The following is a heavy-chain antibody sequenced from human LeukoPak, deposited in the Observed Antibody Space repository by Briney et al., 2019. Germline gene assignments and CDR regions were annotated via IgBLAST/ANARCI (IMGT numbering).Heavy chain of an antibody. CDR3: ARDSSSWYLDYFDY. Sequence: GGSLRLSCAASGFTFSSYSMNWVRQAPGKGLEWVSYISSSSSTIYYADSVKGRFTISRDNAKSSLYLQMNSLRDEDTAVYYCARDSSSWYLDYFDYWGQGTLVTVSS. CDR1: GFTFSSYS. V-gene: IGHV3-48*02. D-gene: IGHD6-13*01. CDR2: ISSSSSTI. J-gene: IGHJ4*02.